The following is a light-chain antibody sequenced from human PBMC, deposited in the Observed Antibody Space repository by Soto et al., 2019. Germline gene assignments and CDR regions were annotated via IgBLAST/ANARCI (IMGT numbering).Light chain of an antibody. J-gene: IGKJ4*01. CDR2: ATS. V-gene: IGKV3-15*01. Sequence: EIVMTQSPVTLSVSPGERATLSCTASQSVNNNVAWYQQKPGQTPRLLIYATSTRATGIPARFSGSGSGTEFTLTISSLQSEDFAVYYCQQYNSWVTFGGGTKVDIK. CDR1: QSVNNN. CDR3: QQYNSWVT.